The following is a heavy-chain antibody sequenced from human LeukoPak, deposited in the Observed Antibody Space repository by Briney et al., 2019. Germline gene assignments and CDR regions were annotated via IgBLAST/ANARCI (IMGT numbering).Heavy chain of an antibody. CDR3: AREDLSYGGAFDI. Sequence: PGRSLRLSCAASRFTFSSYGMHWVRQAPGKGLEWVAVIWYDGSDKYYADSVKGRFSISRDNFKNTLYLLMNSLRAEDTAVYYCAREDLSYGGAFDIWGQGTMVTVSS. J-gene: IGHJ3*02. V-gene: IGHV3-33*01. CDR1: RFTFSSYG. D-gene: IGHD4-23*01. CDR2: IWYDGSDK.